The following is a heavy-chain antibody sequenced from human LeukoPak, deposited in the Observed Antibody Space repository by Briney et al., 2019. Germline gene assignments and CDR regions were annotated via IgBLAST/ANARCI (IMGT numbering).Heavy chain of an antibody. CDR2: INPNSGGT. D-gene: IGHD6-19*01. CDR3: ARSPKIIAVAVRPFDY. V-gene: IGHV1-2*02. J-gene: IGHJ4*02. CDR1: GYTFTSYG. Sequence: ASVKVSCKASGYTFTSYGISWVRQAPGQGLEWIGWINPNSGGTTYAQKFQGRVTMTRDTSISTAYMELSRLRSDDTAVYYCARSPKIIAVAVRPFDYWGQGTLVTVSS.